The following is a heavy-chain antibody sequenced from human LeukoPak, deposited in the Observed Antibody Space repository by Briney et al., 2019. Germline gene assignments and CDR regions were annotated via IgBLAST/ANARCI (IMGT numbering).Heavy chain of an antibody. D-gene: IGHD3-10*01. CDR1: GYSFTSYW. J-gene: IGHJ6*02. CDR2: IDPSDSYT. Sequence: GESLKISCKGSGYSFTSYWISWVRQMPGKGLEWMGRIDPSDSYTNYSPSFQGHVTISADKSISTAYLQWSSLKASDTAIYYRARHDHYGSGSYWLYGMDVWGQGTTVTVSS. V-gene: IGHV5-10-1*01. CDR3: ARHDHYGSGSYWLYGMDV.